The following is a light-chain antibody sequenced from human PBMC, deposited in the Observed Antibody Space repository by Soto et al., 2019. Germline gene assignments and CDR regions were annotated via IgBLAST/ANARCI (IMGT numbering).Light chain of an antibody. V-gene: IGKV1-33*01. J-gene: IGKJ4*01. CDR1: QDIRNY. Sequence: DIQMTQSPSSLSASVGDRVTITCQASQDIRNYLSWYQQKPGKAPKLLIYDGYKLERGVPSRFSRSGSGTDFTFTISSLQPEDIATYYCQQDDDLPLTFGGGTKVEIK. CDR2: DGY. CDR3: QQDDDLPLT.